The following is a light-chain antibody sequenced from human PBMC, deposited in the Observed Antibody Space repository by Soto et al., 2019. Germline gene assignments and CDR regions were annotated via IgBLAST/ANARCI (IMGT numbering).Light chain of an antibody. V-gene: IGLV2-23*02. CDR3: CSYAGSSPYV. CDR2: EVN. CDR1: SSDVGSYDL. Sequence: QSALTQPASVSGSPGQSITISCTGTSSDVGSYDLVSWYQQHPGTAPKLMIFEVNKRPSGVSNRFSGSKSGNTASLTISWLQAEDEADYYCCSYAGSSPYVFGTGTKVTVL. J-gene: IGLJ1*01.